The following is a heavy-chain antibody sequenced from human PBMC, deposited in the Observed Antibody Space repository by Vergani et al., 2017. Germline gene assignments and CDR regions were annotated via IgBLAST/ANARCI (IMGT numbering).Heavy chain of an antibody. CDR3: ARAAADTAMIRGRPGPLYFDY. J-gene: IGHJ4*02. Sequence: QVQLQESGPGLVKPSQTLSLTCTVSGGSISSGGYYWSWIRQHPGKGLEWIGYIYYSGSTYYNPSIKSLVTISVDTSKNQFSLKLSSVTAADTAVYYCARAAADTAMIRGRPGPLYFDYWGQGTLVTVSS. D-gene: IGHD5-18*01. CDR1: GGSISSGGYY. CDR2: IYYSGST. V-gene: IGHV4-31*01.